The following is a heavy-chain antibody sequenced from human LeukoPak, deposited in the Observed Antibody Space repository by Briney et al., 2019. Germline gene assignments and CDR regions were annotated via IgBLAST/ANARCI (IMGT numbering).Heavy chain of an antibody. V-gene: IGHV7-4-1*02. CDR2: INTNTGNP. J-gene: IGHJ5*02. CDR1: GYTFTSYA. D-gene: IGHD2-21*02. CDR3: VRVARYCGGDCNWSLNPRNWFDP. Sequence: GASVKVSCKASGYTFTSYAMNWVRQAPGQGLEWMGWINTNTGNPTYAQGFTGRFVFSLDTSVSTAYLQISSLKAEDTAVYYCVRVARYCGGDCNWSLNPRNWFDPWGQGTLVTVSS.